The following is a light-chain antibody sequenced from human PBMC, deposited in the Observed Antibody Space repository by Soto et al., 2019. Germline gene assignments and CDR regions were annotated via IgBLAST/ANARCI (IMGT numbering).Light chain of an antibody. CDR3: QQYINWPPTFT. J-gene: IGKJ2*01. CDR1: QSVSSN. CDR2: AAS. V-gene: IGKV3-15*01. Sequence: EIVMTQSPATLSVSPGERVTLSCRASQSVSSNLAWYQQKPGQAPRLLIYAASTRATGIPARFSGSGSGTEFTPAISSLQSEDFAVYYCQQYINWPPTFTFGQGTKLEIK.